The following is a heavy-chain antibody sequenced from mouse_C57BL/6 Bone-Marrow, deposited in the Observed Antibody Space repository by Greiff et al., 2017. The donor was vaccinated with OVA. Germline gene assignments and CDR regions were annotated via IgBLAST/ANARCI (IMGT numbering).Heavy chain of an antibody. J-gene: IGHJ1*03. CDR2: IDPNSGGT. D-gene: IGHD1-1*01. V-gene: IGHV1-72*01. CDR3: ARSGITTVVAHWYFDV. CDR1: GYTFTSYW. Sequence: QVQLQQSGAELVKPGASVKLSCKASGYTFTSYWMHWVKQRPGRGLEWIGRIDPNSGGTKYNEKFKSKATLTVDKPSSTAYMQLSSLTSEDSAVYYCARSGITTVVAHWYFDVWGTGTTVTVSS.